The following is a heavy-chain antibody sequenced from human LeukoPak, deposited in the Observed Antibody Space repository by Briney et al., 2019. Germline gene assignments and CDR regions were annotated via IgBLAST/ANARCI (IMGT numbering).Heavy chain of an antibody. Sequence: SQTLSLTCAISGDSVSSNSVTWNWLRQSPSRGLKWLGRTYYRSKWYNDYAVSVKSRITINPDTSKNQFSLQLNSVTPEDTAVYYCTRAGSYGYYWYFDLWGRGTLVTVSS. D-gene: IGHD5-18*01. CDR1: GDSVSSNSVT. J-gene: IGHJ2*01. CDR2: TYYRSKWYN. CDR3: TRAGSYGYYWYFDL. V-gene: IGHV6-1*01.